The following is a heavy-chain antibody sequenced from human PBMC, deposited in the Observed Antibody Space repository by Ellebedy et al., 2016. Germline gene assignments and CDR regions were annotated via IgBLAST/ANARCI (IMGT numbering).Heavy chain of an antibody. CDR2: IKSKTDGGAA. D-gene: IGHD5-18*01. Sequence: GGSLRLSCAASGFTFSNAWMNWVRQAPGKGLEWVGRIKSKTDGGAADYAAPVKGRFTISRDDSKNTMYLQMNSLKTEDTAVYFCTTVYRYNYDSVWGQGTLVTVSS. CDR1: GFTFSNAW. V-gene: IGHV3-15*01. CDR3: TTVYRYNYDSV. J-gene: IGHJ4*02.